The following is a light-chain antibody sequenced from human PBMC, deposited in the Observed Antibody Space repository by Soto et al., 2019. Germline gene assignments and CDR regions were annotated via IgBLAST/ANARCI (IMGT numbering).Light chain of an antibody. Sequence: DIVMTQSPLSLPVTPGEPASISCRSSQSLLHSSGYHYLDWYLQKPGQPPQLLIYLGSNRASGVPDRFSGSGSGTDFTLKISRVEAEDVGVYYCMQNSHWPGTFGQGTKVDIK. CDR1: QSLLHSSGYHY. CDR3: MQNSHWPGT. CDR2: LGS. J-gene: IGKJ1*01. V-gene: IGKV2-28*01.